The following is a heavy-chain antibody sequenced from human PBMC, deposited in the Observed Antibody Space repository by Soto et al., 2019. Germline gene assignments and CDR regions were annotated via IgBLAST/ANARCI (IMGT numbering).Heavy chain of an antibody. CDR3: ATFTESGLRGAFDI. V-gene: IGHV1-18*04. D-gene: IGHD3-3*01. CDR1: GYTFTSYG. J-gene: IGHJ3*02. CDR2: ISAYNGNA. Sequence: ASVKVSCKASGYTFTSYGISWVRQAPGQGLEWMGWISAYNGNANYAQKLQGRVTMTTDTSTSTAYMELRSLRSDDTAVYYCATFTESGLRGAFDIWGQGTMVTVSS.